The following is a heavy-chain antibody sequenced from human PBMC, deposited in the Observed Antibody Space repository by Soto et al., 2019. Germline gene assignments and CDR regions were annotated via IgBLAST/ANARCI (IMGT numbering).Heavy chain of an antibody. Sequence: PSETLSLTCTVPGDSISSSNYYWGWIRQPPGKGLEWIGTIYYSGSTYYNPSLKSRLTMSVDTSKNQFSLKLSSVTAADSAVYFCAGRPPPAAKIFDYWGQGTLVTVS. CDR2: IYYSGST. D-gene: IGHD2-2*01. V-gene: IGHV4-39*01. J-gene: IGHJ4*02. CDR3: AGRPPPAAKIFDY. CDR1: GDSISSSNYY.